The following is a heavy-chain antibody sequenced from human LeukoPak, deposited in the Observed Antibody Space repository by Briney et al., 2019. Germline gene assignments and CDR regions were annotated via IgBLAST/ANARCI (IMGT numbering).Heavy chain of an antibody. J-gene: IGHJ4*02. CDR2: ISYDGGNK. CDR1: GFTFSSYA. CDR3: ARGVGARSYFDY. D-gene: IGHD1-26*01. Sequence: GGSLRLSCAASGFTFSSYAMHWVRQAPGKGLEWVAVISYDGGNKYYADSVKGRFTISRDNSKNTLYLQMNSLRAEDTAVYYCARGVGARSYFDYWGQGTLVTVSS. V-gene: IGHV3-30-3*01.